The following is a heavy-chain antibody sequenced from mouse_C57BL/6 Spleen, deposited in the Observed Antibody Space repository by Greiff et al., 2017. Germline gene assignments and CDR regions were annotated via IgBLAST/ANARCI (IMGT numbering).Heavy chain of an antibody. CDR3: ARGELLSAMDY. D-gene: IGHD1-1*01. V-gene: IGHV3-6*01. Sequence: EVQRVESGPGLVKPSQSLSLTCSVTGYSITSGYYWNWIRQFPGNKLEWMGYISYDGSNNYNPSLKNRISITRDTSKNQFFLKLNSVTTEDTATYYCARGELLSAMDYWGQGTSVTVSS. J-gene: IGHJ4*01. CDR1: GYSITSGYY. CDR2: ISYDGSN.